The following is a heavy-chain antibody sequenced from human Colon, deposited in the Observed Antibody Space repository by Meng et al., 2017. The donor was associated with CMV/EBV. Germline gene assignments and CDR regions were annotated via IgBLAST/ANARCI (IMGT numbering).Heavy chain of an antibody. CDR2: ISGSGGYA. CDR1: GVTLRKYV. J-gene: IGHJ4*02. CDR3: TKDIRRRFDN. V-gene: IGHV3-23*01. Sequence: GGSLRLSCTAYGVTLRKYVVSWVRQAPGKGLEWLSGISGSGGYASYADSVKGRFTISRDNSKNTLYLQMNSLRAEDTAIYFCTKDIRRRFDNWGQGTLVTVSS.